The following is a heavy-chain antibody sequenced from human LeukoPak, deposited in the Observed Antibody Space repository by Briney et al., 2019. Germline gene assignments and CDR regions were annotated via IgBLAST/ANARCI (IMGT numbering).Heavy chain of an antibody. CDR3: ARHYDSRTYSSYYIDY. CDR1: GSSISSGGYY. V-gene: IGHV4-31*03. Sequence: PSETLSLTCTVSGSSISSGGYYWSWLRQHRGKGLEWIGYIYSSGSTFYNPSLRSRVIISVDTSKNQFSLTLDSVTVVDTAIYYCARHYDSRTYSSYYIDYWGQGTLVTVSS. D-gene: IGHD3-22*01. J-gene: IGHJ4*02. CDR2: IYSSGST.